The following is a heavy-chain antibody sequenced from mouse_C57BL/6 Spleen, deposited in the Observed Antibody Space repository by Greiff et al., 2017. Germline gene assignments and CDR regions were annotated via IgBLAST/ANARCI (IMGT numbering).Heavy chain of an antibody. CDR3: ARSTVVAPDY. V-gene: IGHV1-69*01. Sequence: QVQLQQPGAELVMPGASVKLSCKASGYTFTSYWMHWVKQRPGQGLEWIGEIDPSDSYTNYNQKFKGKSTLTGDKTPSTAYMQLSSLTSEDSAVYYCARSTVVAPDYWGQGTTLTVSS. J-gene: IGHJ2*01. CDR2: IDPSDSYT. CDR1: GYTFTSYW. D-gene: IGHD1-1*01.